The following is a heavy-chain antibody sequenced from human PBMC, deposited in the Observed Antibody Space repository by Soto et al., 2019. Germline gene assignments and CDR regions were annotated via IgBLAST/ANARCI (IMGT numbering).Heavy chain of an antibody. V-gene: IGHV6-1*01. CDR2: TYYRSRWYS. Sequence: PLQTPSLTRALSGDSVSSNGAAWNWIRQSPSRGLEWLGRTYYRSRWYSDYAPSVKSRITVNPDTSQNQFSLQLNSVTPEDAAIYYRARDPPGFHSAFDFWGRGTLVTVSS. CDR1: GDSVSSNGAA. CDR3: ARDPPGFHSAFDF. J-gene: IGHJ4*02. D-gene: IGHD4-4*01.